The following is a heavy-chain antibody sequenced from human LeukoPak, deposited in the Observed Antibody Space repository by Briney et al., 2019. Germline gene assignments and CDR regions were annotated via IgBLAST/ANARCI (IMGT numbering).Heavy chain of an antibody. Sequence: ASVKVSCKASGYTFTSYGISWVRQAPGQGLEWMGWISAYNGNTNYAQKLQGRVTMTTDTSTSTAYMELRSLRPDDTAVYYCASDKLLWFGELLSFVYYYGMDVWGQGTTVTVSS. CDR1: GYTFTSYG. CDR3: ASDKLLWFGELLSFVYYYGMDV. CDR2: ISAYNGNT. V-gene: IGHV1-18*01. J-gene: IGHJ6*02. D-gene: IGHD3-10*01.